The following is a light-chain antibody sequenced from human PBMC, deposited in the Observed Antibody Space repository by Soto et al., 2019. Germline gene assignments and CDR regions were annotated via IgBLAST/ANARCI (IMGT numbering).Light chain of an antibody. CDR2: EAA. V-gene: IGKV1-5*03. J-gene: IGKJ1*01. CDR3: QQYNGYWT. CDR1: QSISGS. Sequence: DIQMTQSPSTLSASVGDRVTITCRASQSISGSLAWYQQKPGKAPNLLIYEAANLKSGVPSRGSGSGSGTAYTLTISSLQPDDSESYYCQQYNGYWTFGQGTRVEIK.